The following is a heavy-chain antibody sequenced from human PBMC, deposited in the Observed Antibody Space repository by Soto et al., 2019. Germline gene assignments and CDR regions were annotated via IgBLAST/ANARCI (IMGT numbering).Heavy chain of an antibody. CDR2: IIPILGIA. CDR3: ASYIVATSHNQLHNWFDP. CDR1: GGTFSSYT. V-gene: IGHV1-69*02. J-gene: IGHJ5*02. Sequence: GASVKVSCKASGGTFSSYTISWVRQAPGQGLEWMGRIIPILGIANYAQKFQGRVTITADKSTSTAYMELSSLRSEDTAVYYCASYIVATSHNQLHNWFDPWGQGTLVTVS. D-gene: IGHD5-12*01.